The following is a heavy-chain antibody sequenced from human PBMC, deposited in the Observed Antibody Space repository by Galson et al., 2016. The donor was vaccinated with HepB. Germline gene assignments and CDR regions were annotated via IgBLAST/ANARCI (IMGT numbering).Heavy chain of an antibody. CDR3: AKRKGYGSGGVIYYYYGMDV. Sequence: SLRLSCAASGFTFSSYGMHWVRQAPGKGLEWVAVISYDGSDKYYADSVKGRFTISRDNSKNTLYLQMNSLRAEDNAEYHFAKRKGYGSGGVIYYYYGMDVWGQGTTVTVSS. V-gene: IGHV3-30*18. J-gene: IGHJ6*02. D-gene: IGHD3-10*01. CDR1: GFTFSSYG. CDR2: ISYDGSDK.